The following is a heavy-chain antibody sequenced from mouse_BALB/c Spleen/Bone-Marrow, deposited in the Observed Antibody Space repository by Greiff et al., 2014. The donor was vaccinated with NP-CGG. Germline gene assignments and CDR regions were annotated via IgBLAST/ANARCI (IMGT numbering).Heavy chain of an antibody. CDR1: GYSITSYYS. CDR3: ARFAGTPYTMDY. V-gene: IGHV3-1*02. D-gene: IGHD4-1*01. CDR2: IHYSGTT. J-gene: IGHJ4*01. Sequence: EVKLVESGPDLVKPSQSLSLTCTVTGYSITSYYSWHWIRQFPGNKLAWMGYIHYSGTTVYNPSLKSRISITRDTSNNQFFLQLNSVTTEDTATYYCARFAGTPYTMDYWGQGTSVTVSS.